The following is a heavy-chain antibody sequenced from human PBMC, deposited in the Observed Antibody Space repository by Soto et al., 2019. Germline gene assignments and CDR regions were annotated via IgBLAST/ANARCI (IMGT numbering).Heavy chain of an antibody. V-gene: IGHV1-2*02. CDR1: GYTFTDYY. CDR3: AKKSVGGDWLDP. Sequence: ASVKVSCKASGYTFTDYYMHWVRQAPGQGLEWMGWINPDSGGTNYAQKFQGRVTMTRDTSISTAYMELSRLRSDDTAVYYCAKKSVGGDWLDPWGQGTMVTVYS. D-gene: IGHD3-16*01. CDR2: INPDSGGT. J-gene: IGHJ5*02.